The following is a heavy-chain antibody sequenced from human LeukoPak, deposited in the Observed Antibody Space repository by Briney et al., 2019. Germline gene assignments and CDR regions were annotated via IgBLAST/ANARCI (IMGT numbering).Heavy chain of an antibody. CDR3: ASAPTSYYYFDY. J-gene: IGHJ4*02. V-gene: IGHV3-33*01. Sequence: PGGSLSLSCAASGFTFSSYGMHWVRQAPGKGLEWVAVIWYDGSNKYYADSAKGRFTISRDNSKNTLYLQMNSLRAEDTAVYYCASAPTSYYYFDYLGQGTLVTVSS. D-gene: IGHD1-26*01. CDR1: GFTFSSYG. CDR2: IWYDGSNK.